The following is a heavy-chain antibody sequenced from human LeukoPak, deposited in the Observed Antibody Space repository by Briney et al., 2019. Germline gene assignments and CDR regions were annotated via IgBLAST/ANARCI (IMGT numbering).Heavy chain of an antibody. D-gene: IGHD6-19*01. V-gene: IGHV3-30*18. CDR2: LSYDGSNK. Sequence: GGSLRLSCAASGFTFSSYGMHWVRQAPGKGLEWVAVLSYDGSNKYYADSVKGRFTISRDNSKNTLYLQISSLRAEDTAVYYCAKDRGSGWYYFDYWGQGTLVTVSS. J-gene: IGHJ4*02. CDR1: GFTFSSYG. CDR3: AKDRGSGWYYFDY.